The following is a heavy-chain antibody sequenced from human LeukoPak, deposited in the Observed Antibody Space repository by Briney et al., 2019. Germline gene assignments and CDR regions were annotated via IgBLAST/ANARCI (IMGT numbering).Heavy chain of an antibody. J-gene: IGHJ4*02. CDR2: LKSKTDGETS. CDR3: IANLDY. V-gene: IGHV3-15*01. CDR1: GITFSDAW. D-gene: IGHD1-1*01. Sequence: PGGSLRLSSEASGITFSDAWMSWVRQVPGKGLEWIALLKSKTDGETSDYAAPVKGRFTVSRNDAENTLFLQMDSLKIDDTAVYYCIANLDYWGQGTLVTVSS.